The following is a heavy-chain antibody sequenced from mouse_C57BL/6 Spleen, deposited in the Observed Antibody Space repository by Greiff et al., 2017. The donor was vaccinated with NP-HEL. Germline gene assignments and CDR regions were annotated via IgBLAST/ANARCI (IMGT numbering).Heavy chain of an antibody. CDR3: ARDGANWDEYFDV. J-gene: IGHJ1*03. D-gene: IGHD4-1*01. CDR2: INPGSGGT. Sequence: VQLQQSGAELVRPGTSVKVSCKASGYAFTNYLIEWVKQRPGQGLEWIGVINPGSGGTNYNEKFKGKATLTADKSSSTAYMQLSSLTSEDSAVYFGARDGANWDEYFDVWGTGTTVTVSS. CDR1: GYAFTNYL. V-gene: IGHV1-54*01.